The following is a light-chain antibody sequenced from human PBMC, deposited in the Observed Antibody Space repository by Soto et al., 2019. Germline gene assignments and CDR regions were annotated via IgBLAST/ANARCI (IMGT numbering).Light chain of an antibody. CDR1: SGHSSYA. Sequence: QLVLTQSPSASASLGASVKLTFTLISGHSSYAIAWHQQQPEKGPRYLMKLNSDGSHSKGDGIPDRFSGSSSGAERYLTISSLQSEDEADYYCQTWGTGIRVFGGGTKLTVL. V-gene: IGLV4-69*01. J-gene: IGLJ3*02. CDR2: LNSDGSH. CDR3: QTWGTGIRV.